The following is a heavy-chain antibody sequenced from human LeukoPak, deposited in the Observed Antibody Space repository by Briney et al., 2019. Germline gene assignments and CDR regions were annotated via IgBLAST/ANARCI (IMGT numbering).Heavy chain of an antibody. V-gene: IGHV3-48*02. CDR2: TSGSSSRI. CDR1: GFTFSSYA. CDR3: ARDRSDYGDYFDY. J-gene: IGHJ4*02. Sequence: GGPLRLSCVASGFTFSSYAMSWVPQAPGKGLEGVSYTSGSSSRINYADPVKGRFTIYRDNAKNSLYLQMNSLRDGDTAVYYCARDRSDYGDYFDYWGQGTLVTVSS. D-gene: IGHD4-17*01.